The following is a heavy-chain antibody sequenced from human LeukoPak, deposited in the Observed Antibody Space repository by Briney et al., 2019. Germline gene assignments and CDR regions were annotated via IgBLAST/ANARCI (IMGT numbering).Heavy chain of an antibody. J-gene: IGHJ6*03. V-gene: IGHV1-2*02. D-gene: IGHD2-2*01. Sequence: ASVKVSCKASGYTFTGYYMHWVRQAPGQGLEWMGWNNPNSGGTNYAQKFQGRVTMTRDTSISTAYMELSRLRSDDTAVYYCARDSGRYCSSTSCYGSYYYYYYMDVWGKGTTVTVSS. CDR2: NNPNSGGT. CDR3: ARDSGRYCSSTSCYGSYYYYYYMDV. CDR1: GYTFTGYY.